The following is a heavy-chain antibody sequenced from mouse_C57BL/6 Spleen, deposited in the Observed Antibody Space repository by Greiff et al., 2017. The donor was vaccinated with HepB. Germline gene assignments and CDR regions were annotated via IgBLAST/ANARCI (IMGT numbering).Heavy chain of an antibody. J-gene: IGHJ2*01. CDR2: IYPGDGDT. V-gene: IGHV1-82*01. D-gene: IGHD2-4*01. CDR1: GYAFSSSW. CDR3: AGYDYDGYYFDY. Sequence: QVHVKQSGPELVKPGASVKISCKASGYAFSSSWMNWVKQRPGKGLEWIGRIYPGDGDTNYNGKFKGKATLTADKSSSTAYMQLSSLTSEDSAVYFCAGYDYDGYYFDYWGQGTTLTVSS.